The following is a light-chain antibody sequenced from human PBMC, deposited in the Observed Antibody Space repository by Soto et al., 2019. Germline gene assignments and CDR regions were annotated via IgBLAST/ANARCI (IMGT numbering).Light chain of an antibody. CDR3: NSYTSSSTHV. CDR2: DVS. V-gene: IGLV2-14*03. CDR1: TSDIGGYNY. J-gene: IGLJ1*01. Sequence: QSVLTQPASVSGSPGQSITISCTGTTSDIGGYNYVSWYQQHPGKAPKLMIYDVSKRPSGVSDRFSGSKSGNTASLTISGLQAEDEADYYCNSYTSSSTHVFGTGTQLTVL.